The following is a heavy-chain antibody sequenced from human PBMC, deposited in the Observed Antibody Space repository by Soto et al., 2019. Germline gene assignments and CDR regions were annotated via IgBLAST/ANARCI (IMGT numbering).Heavy chain of an antibody. J-gene: IGHJ6*03. CDR3: ASPLGDSGGSYYMDV. CDR2: ISSSSSYI. CDR1: GFTFSSYS. V-gene: IGHV3-21*01. Sequence: GGSLRLSCAASGFTFSSYSMNWVRQAPGKGLEWVSSISSSSSYIYYADSVKGRFTISRDNAKNSLYLQMNSLRAEDTAVYYCASPLGDSGGSYYMDVWGKGTTVTVSS. D-gene: IGHD2-21*02.